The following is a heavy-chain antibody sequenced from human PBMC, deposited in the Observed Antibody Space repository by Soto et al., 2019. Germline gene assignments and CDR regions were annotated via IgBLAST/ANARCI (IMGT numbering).Heavy chain of an antibody. CDR3: ARIGAVAGKYYYYYYYMDV. CDR2: IYPGDSDT. J-gene: IGHJ6*03. Sequence: PGESLKISCKGSGYSFTSYWIGWVRQMPGKGLEWMGIIYPGDSDTRYSPSFQGQVTISADKSISTAYLQWSSLKASDTAMYYCARIGAVAGKYYYYYYYMDVWGKGTTVTVS. D-gene: IGHD6-19*01. CDR1: GYSFTSYW. V-gene: IGHV5-51*01.